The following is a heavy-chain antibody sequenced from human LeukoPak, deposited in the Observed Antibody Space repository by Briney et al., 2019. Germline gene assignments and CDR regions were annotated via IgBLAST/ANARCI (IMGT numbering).Heavy chain of an antibody. D-gene: IGHD3-22*01. Sequence: ASVKVSCKASGYTFTSYGISLVRQAPGQGLEWMGWISAYNGNTNYAQKLQGRVTMTTDTSTSTAYMELRSLRSDDTAVYYCARDRITMIVVAPVGFDPWGQGTLVTVSS. CDR2: ISAYNGNT. CDR1: GYTFTSYG. CDR3: ARDRITMIVVAPVGFDP. V-gene: IGHV1-18*01. J-gene: IGHJ5*02.